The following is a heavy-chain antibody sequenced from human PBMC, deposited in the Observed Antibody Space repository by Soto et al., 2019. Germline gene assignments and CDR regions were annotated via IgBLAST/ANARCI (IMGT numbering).Heavy chain of an antibody. CDR1: GGSISSSSYY. V-gene: IGHV4-39*01. Sequence: QLQLQESGPGLVKPSETLSLTCTVSGGSISSSSYYWGWIRQPPGKGLEWIGSIFYSGSTYYNPSPKSRVTISVDTSKNQFSLKLSSVTAADTAVYYCARRSVLWGYFDYWGQGTLVTVSS. CDR3: ARRSVLWGYFDY. D-gene: IGHD2-21*01. J-gene: IGHJ4*02. CDR2: IFYSGST.